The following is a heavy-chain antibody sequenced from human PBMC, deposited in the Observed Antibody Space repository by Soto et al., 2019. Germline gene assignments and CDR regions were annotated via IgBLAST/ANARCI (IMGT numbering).Heavy chain of an antibody. D-gene: IGHD4-17*01. Sequence: PGGSLILSCAASRFTFSSYCMSWVRQTPGKGLEWVSAIGSSGGSTYYADSVKGRFTISRDNSKNTLYLQMNSLRAEDTAVYYCAKSLYFGDYVKNSDYWGRGTLVTVSS. J-gene: IGHJ4*02. V-gene: IGHV3-23*01. CDR2: IGSSGGST. CDR1: RFTFSSYC. CDR3: AKSLYFGDYVKNSDY.